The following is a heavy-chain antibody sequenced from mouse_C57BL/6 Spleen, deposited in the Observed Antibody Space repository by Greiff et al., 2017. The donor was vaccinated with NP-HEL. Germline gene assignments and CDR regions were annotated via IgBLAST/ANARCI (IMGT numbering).Heavy chain of an antibody. J-gene: IGHJ3*01. CDR2: INPYNGCT. V-gene: IGHV1-19*01. D-gene: IGHD4-1*02. CDR3: ARSQLGSAWFAY. Sequence: EVQLQQSGPVLVKPGASVKMSCKASGYTFTDYYMNWVKQSHGKSLEWIGVINPYNGCTSYNQKFKGKATLTVDKSSSTAYMELNSLTSDDSAVYYCARSQLGSAWFAYWGQGTLVTVSA. CDR1: GYTFTDYY.